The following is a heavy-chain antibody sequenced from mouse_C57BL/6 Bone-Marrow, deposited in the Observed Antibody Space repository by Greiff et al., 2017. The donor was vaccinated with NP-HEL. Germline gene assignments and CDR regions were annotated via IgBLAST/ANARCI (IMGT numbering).Heavy chain of an antibody. V-gene: IGHV1-5*01. J-gene: IGHJ4*01. CDR3: TYGNYYYAMDY. CDR1: GYTFTSSW. Sequence: VQLHQSGTVLSRPGASVKMSCKTSGYTFTSSWMHWVKPSPGQGREWLGALYPGNSDTSSNQKFKGKAKLTAVTSASTAYMELSSLTNEDSAVYYGTYGNYYYAMDYWGQGTSVTVSS. D-gene: IGHD2-1*01. CDR2: LYPGNSDT.